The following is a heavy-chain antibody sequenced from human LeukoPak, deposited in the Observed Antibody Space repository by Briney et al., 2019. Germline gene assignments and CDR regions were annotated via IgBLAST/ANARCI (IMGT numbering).Heavy chain of an antibody. D-gene: IGHD3-3*01. V-gene: IGHV3-48*03. J-gene: IGHJ4*02. CDR2: ISSSRSTI. CDR3: AREGVYDSWDY. CDR1: GFTFSSYE. Sequence: GGSLRLSCAASGFTFSSYEMNWVRQAPGKGLVWVSYISSSRSTIYYADSVKGRFTISRDNAKNSLYLQLNSLRAEDTAVYYCAREGVYDSWDYWGQGTLVTVSS.